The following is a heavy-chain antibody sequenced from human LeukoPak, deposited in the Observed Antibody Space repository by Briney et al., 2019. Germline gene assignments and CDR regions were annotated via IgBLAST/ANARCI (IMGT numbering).Heavy chain of an antibody. CDR1: GGSISSYY. Sequence: SETLSLTCTVSGGSISSYYWSWIRQPPGKGLEWIGYIYYSGSTNYNPSLKSRVTISVDTSKNQFPLKLSPVTAADTAVYYCARRAVQYCGADCTKGYFDYWGQGTLVTVSS. CDR3: ARRAVQYCGADCTKGYFDY. CDR2: IYYSGST. J-gene: IGHJ4*02. D-gene: IGHD2-21*02. V-gene: IGHV4-59*01.